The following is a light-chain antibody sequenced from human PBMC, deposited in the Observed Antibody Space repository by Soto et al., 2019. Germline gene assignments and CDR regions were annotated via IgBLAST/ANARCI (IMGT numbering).Light chain of an antibody. Sequence: QSVLTQPPSASGTPGQRVTICCSGSSSNIGSNAVNWYQQLPGAVPKLLLYSNNQRPAGVPDRVSGSKSGTSASLAISGLQSEDEADYYCATWDDSLTTVLFGGGTKLTVL. J-gene: IGLJ2*01. CDR2: SNN. CDR1: SSNIGSNA. V-gene: IGLV1-44*01. CDR3: ATWDDSLTTVL.